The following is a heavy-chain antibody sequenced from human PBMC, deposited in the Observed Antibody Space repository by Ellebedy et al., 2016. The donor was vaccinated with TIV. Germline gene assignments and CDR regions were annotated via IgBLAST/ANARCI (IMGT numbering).Heavy chain of an antibody. V-gene: IGHV3-23*01. CDR3: AKDRFSRAWYGGYFDY. CDR1: GFTFSSYA. D-gene: IGHD6-13*01. J-gene: IGHJ4*02. CDR2: ISGSGDSP. Sequence: PGGSLRLSCAASGFTFSSYAMSWVRQAPGKGLEWVSAISGSGDSPHYADSVKGRVTISRDTSKNTLYLKMNSLRAEDTAVYYCAKDRFSRAWYGGYFDYWGQGTLVTVSS.